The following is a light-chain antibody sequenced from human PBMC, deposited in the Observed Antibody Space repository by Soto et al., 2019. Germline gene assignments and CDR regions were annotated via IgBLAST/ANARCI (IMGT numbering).Light chain of an antibody. J-gene: IGLJ1*01. CDR3: SSYTSSSTLGHV. V-gene: IGLV2-14*01. CDR1: SSDVGGYNY. Sequence: QSALAQPASVSGSPGQSITISCTGTSSDVGGYNYVSWHQQHPGKAPKLMIYEVSNRPSGVSNRFSGSKSGNTASLTISGLQAEDEADYYCSSYTSSSTLGHVFGTGTKVTVL. CDR2: EVS.